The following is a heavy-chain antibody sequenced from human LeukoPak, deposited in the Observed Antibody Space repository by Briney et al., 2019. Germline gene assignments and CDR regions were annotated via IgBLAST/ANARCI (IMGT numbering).Heavy chain of an antibody. J-gene: IGHJ4*02. CDR3: ARALTTLTYEGY. CDR2: ISGSNSYI. CDR1: GFTFSSYT. Sequence: GGSLRLSCAASGFTFSSYTMHWIRQAPGKGLEWDSSISGSNSYIFYADSVKGRFTVSRGNAKDSLYLQMNSLRAEDTAVYYCARALTTLTYEGYWGQGTLVTVSS. D-gene: IGHD1-1*01. V-gene: IGHV3-21*01.